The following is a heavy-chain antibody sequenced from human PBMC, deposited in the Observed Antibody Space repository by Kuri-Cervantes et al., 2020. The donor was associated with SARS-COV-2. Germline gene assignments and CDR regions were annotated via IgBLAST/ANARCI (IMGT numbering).Heavy chain of an antibody. Sequence: GESLKISCAASGFTVSSNYMSWVHQAPGKGLEWVSVIYSGGSTYYADSVKGRFTISRDNSKNTLYLQMNSLRAEDTAVYYCARVAKSGWNANNWFDPWGQGTLVTVSS. CDR3: ARVAKSGWNANNWFDP. CDR2: IYSGGST. CDR1: GFTVSSNY. D-gene: IGHD1-1*01. J-gene: IGHJ5*02. V-gene: IGHV3-66*01.